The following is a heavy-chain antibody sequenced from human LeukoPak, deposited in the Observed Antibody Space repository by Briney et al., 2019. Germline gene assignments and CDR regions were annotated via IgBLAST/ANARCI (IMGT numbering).Heavy chain of an antibody. CDR2: IRGRGDST. V-gene: IGHV3-23*01. CDR3: AKARSSWAGYFDS. J-gene: IGHJ4*02. D-gene: IGHD2-2*01. Sequence: GGSLRLSCVASGFTFNNYAMAWVRQAPGKGLEWVSGIRGRGDSTFYADSVKGRSTISRDNSHNTLYLQMNSLRAEDTAIYYCAKARSSWAGYFDSWGQGMLAIVS. CDR1: GFTFNNYA.